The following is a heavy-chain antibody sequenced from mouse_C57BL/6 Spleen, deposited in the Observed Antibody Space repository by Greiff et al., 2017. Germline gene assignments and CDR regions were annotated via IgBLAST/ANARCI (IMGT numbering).Heavy chain of an antibody. J-gene: IGHJ1*03. V-gene: IGHV1-80*01. CDR1: GYAFSSYW. CDR2: IYPGDGDT. Sequence: QVQLQQSGAELVKPGASVKISCKASGYAFSSYWMHWVKQRPGQGLEWIGQIYPGDGDTNYNGKFKGKATLTADKSSSTAYMQLSSLTSEASAVYVGARAYCSSDGYFDVWGTGTTVTVSS. CDR3: ARAYCSSDGYFDV. D-gene: IGHD1-1*01.